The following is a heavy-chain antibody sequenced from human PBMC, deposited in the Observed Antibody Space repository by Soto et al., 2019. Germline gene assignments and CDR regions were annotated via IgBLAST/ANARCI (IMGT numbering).Heavy chain of an antibody. D-gene: IGHD4-17*01. CDR1: GASFTTYSYC. CDR2: IYDSGST. Sequence: PSETLSLTCAVSGASFTTYSYCWVWNRQSPGRGLEVIVSIYDSGSTYDNSSLQSRVTLSIDASKTHSSRTLTPVTTAATPVYYYSRXRAIDYGGNDLPYYFDRWGQGALVTVSS. V-gene: IGHV4-39*01. J-gene: IGHJ4*02. CDR3: SRXRAIDYGGNDLPYYFDR.